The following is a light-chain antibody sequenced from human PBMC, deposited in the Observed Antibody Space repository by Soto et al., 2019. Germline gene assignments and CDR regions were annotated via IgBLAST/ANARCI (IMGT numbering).Light chain of an antibody. CDR3: GTWDSSLRAGV. CDR1: SSSIGSNT. Sequence: QSVLTQPPSASGTPGQRVTISCSGSSSSIGSNTVSWYQQLPGTAPELLIYDNNKRPSGIPDRFSGSKSGTSATLDITGLQTGDEADYYCGTWDSSLRAGVFGPGTKLTVL. J-gene: IGLJ1*01. CDR2: DNN. V-gene: IGLV1-51*01.